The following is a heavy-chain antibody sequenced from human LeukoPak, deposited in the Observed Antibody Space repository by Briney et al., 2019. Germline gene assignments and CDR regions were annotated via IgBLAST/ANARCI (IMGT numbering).Heavy chain of an antibody. CDR1: GFTFSDYG. CDR2: IANDGRDK. J-gene: IGHJ4*02. CDR3: VKDMKIKAAGYYFDY. V-gene: IGHV3-30*18. D-gene: IGHD6-13*01. Sequence: GGSLRLSCAASGFTFSDYGMHWVRQAPGKGLEWVAVIANDGRDKKYADSVRGRFAISRDNSKNTVYLQMNSLRAEDTAVFYCVKDMKIKAAGYYFDYWGQGTLVTVSS.